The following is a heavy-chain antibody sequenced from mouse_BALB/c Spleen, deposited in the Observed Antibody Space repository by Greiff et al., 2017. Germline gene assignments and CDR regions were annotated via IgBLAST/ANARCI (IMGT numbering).Heavy chain of an antibody. J-gene: IGHJ2*01. CDR3: YCGYGSGNGY. CDR2: IDPANGNT. D-gene: IGHD1-1*01. CDR1: GFNFKDSY. V-gene: IGHV14-3*02. Sequence: EVQLQQSGAELVKPGASVKLSCTASGFNFKDSYMHWVKQRPEQGLEWIGRIDPANGNTKYDPKFQGKATMTADTSTNTGYLQLSRLTSEDTAVYYCYCGYGSGNGYWGQGTTLTVSS.